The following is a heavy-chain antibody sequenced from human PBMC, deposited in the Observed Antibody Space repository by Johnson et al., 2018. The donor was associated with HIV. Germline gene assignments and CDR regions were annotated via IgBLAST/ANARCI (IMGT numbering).Heavy chain of an antibody. V-gene: IGHV3-20*04. J-gene: IGHJ3*01. Sequence: VPLVESGGGVVQPGKPRRPSCAASRFTSDDYGMNWVRQVPGKGLEWVSGINWNGDNTGYADSLKGRFTISRDNAKNSLYLQMNSLEAEDTALYYCARFLGYYDSNGYYFGDGFDVWGLGTMVTVSS. CDR3: ARFLGYYDSNGYYFGDGFDV. D-gene: IGHD3-22*01. CDR1: RFTSDDYG. CDR2: INWNGDNT.